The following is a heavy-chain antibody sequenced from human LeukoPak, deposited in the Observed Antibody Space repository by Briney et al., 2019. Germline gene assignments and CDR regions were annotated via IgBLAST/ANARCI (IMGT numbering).Heavy chain of an antibody. V-gene: IGHV3-7*01. D-gene: IGHD3-22*01. Sequence: PGGSLRLSCGASGFTFSTYWMSWVRQAPGKGLEWVANIKEDGSEKNHVGSLKGRFTISRDNAKNSVYLQMNSLRVEDTAVYYCARRPHGYYDSSGYYRPFDYWGQGTLVTVSS. J-gene: IGHJ4*02. CDR1: GFTFSTYW. CDR2: IKEDGSEK. CDR3: ARRPHGYYDSSGYYRPFDY.